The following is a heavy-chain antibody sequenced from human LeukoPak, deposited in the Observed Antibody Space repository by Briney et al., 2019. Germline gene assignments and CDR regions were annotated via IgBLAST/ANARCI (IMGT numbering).Heavy chain of an antibody. V-gene: IGHV3-7*03. D-gene: IGHD3-3*01. CDR1: GFTFSSYW. CDR3: AKDRGSWRAYYEFWSGYRSAGMDY. CDR2: IKQDGSDK. J-gene: IGHJ4*02. Sequence: GGSLRLSCAASGFTFSSYWMSWIRQAPGKGLEWVANIKQDGSDKYYVDSVKGRFTISRDNAKNSLYLQMNSLRAEDTGVYYCAKDRGSWRAYYEFWSGYRSAGMDYWGQGTLVTVSS.